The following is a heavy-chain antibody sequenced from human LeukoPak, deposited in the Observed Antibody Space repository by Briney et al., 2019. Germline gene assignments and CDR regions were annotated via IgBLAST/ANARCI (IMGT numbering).Heavy chain of an antibody. Sequence: KPSETLSLTCSVLDGSISNYYWSWIRQPPGKGLEWIGYAYYSGSTTYNPSLESRVTISVDTSKNQFSLKLTAVTAADTAVYYCARNSAVATSRSWFDPWGQGTLVTVSS. J-gene: IGHJ5*02. V-gene: IGHV4-59*08. CDR2: AYYSGST. D-gene: IGHD6-19*01. CDR1: DGSISNYY. CDR3: ARNSAVATSRSWFDP.